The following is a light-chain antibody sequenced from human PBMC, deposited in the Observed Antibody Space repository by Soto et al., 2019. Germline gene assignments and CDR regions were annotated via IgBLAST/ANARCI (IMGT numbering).Light chain of an antibody. CDR2: SNNN. Sequence: QPVLTQPPSVSGTPGQRVTISCSGSSSNIGSNTVNWYQKLPGRAPKLLVYSNNNNRPSGDPARFFGFKSGTSASLAISGLQSEDEADYYCAAWDDRFNGPVFGGGTKLTVL. V-gene: IGLV1-44*01. J-gene: IGLJ3*02. CDR3: AAWDDRFNGPV. CDR1: SSNIGSNT.